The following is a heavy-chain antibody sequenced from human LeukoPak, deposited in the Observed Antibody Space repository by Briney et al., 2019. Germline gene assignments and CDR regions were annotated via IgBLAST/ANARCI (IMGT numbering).Heavy chain of an antibody. Sequence: ASVKVSCKASGYTFTGYYMRWVRQAPGQGLEWMGWINPNSGGTNYAQKFQGRVTMTRDTSISTAYMELSRLRSDDTAVYYCARDRGIVVVPAAPFYWGQGTLVTVSS. CDR1: GYTFTGYY. CDR2: INPNSGGT. J-gene: IGHJ4*02. CDR3: ARDRGIVVVPAAPFY. D-gene: IGHD2-2*01. V-gene: IGHV1-2*02.